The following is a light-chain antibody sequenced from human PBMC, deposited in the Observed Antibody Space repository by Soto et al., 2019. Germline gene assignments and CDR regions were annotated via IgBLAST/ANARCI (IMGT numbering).Light chain of an antibody. CDR3: QQYGNSPQT. J-gene: IGKJ2*01. V-gene: IGKV3-20*01. CDR2: GAS. CDR1: QSVNNNY. Sequence: EIVLTQSPGTLSLSPAERATLSCRATQSVNNNYLAWFQQKPGQAPRLLIYGASSRATGIPDRFSGSGSGTDFTLTISRLEPEDFVVYYCQQYGNSPQTFGQGTKVEIK.